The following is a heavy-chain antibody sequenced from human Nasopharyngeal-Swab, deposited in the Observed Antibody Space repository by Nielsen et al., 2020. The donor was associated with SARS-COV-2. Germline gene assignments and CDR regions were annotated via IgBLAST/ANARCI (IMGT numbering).Heavy chain of an antibody. CDR2: ISGSGGST. V-gene: IGHV3-23*01. D-gene: IGHD6-13*01. CDR3: AKEVAAAIGEYYFDY. J-gene: IGHJ4*02. CDR1: GFTFSSYA. Sequence: GEPLKISCAASGFTFSSYAMSWVRQAPGKGLEWVSAISGSGGSTYYADSVKGRFTISRDNSKNTLYLQMNSLRAEDTAVYYCAKEVAAAIGEYYFDYWGQGTLVTVSS.